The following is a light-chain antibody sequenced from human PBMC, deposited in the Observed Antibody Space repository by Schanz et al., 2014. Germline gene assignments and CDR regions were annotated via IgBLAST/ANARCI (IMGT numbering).Light chain of an antibody. Sequence: QSVLTQPASVSGSPGQSITISCTGTSSDVIHYTYVSWYQHLPGKAPKLIIYDVTNRPSGVSNRFSGSKSGNAASLTISGLQAEDEADYYCCSYAGSSTPVVFGGGTKLTVL. CDR3: CSYAGSSTPVV. J-gene: IGLJ2*01. V-gene: IGLV2-14*03. CDR1: SSDVIHYTY. CDR2: DVT.